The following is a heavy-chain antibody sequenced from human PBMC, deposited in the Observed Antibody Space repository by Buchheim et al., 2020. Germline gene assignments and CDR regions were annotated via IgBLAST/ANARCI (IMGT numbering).Heavy chain of an antibody. J-gene: IGHJ4*02. CDR1: GFTFSSYG. Sequence: QVQLVESGGGVVQPGRSLRLSCAASGFTFSSYGMHWVRQAPGKGLEWVAVISYDGSNKYYADSVKGRFTISRDNAKNSLYLEMNSLRPEDTAFYYCAKGVGSGGGGYRGFDYWGPGIL. CDR3: AKGVGSGGGGYRGFDY. CDR2: ISYDGSNK. D-gene: IGHD3-3*01. V-gene: IGHV3-30*18.